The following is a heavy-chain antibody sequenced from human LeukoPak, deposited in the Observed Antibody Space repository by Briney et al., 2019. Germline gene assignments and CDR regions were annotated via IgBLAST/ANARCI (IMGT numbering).Heavy chain of an antibody. V-gene: IGHV1-46*01. D-gene: IGHD6-19*01. J-gene: IGHJ4*02. Sequence: ASVKVSCKASGYSFTSHYMHWVRQAPGQGLEWLGLINPTGTSTLYARKFQGRVTMTRDMSTSTAYMELRSLRSDDTAVYYCARDDLIAVAGKCFDYWGQGTLVTVSS. CDR2: INPTGTST. CDR1: GYSFTSHY. CDR3: ARDDLIAVAGKCFDY.